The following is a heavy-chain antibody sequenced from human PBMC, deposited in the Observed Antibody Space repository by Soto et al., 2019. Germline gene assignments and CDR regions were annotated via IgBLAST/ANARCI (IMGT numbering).Heavy chain of an antibody. CDR1: GYTFTSYG. CDR3: ERDSVRYCRDGGCYHGYSSFAMDV. J-gene: IGHJ6*02. Sequence: EASVKVSCKASGYTFTSYGFSWVRQAPGQGLEWMGWISASNGNTNYAQKLQGRVTMTTDTSTGTAYMELRSLRSDDTATYYCERDSVRYCRDGGCYHGYSSFAMDVWGPGTTVTLAS. CDR2: ISASNGNT. V-gene: IGHV1-18*01. D-gene: IGHD2-15*01.